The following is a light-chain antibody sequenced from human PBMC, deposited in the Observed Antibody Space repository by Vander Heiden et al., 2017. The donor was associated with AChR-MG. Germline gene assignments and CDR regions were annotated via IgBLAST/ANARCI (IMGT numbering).Light chain of an antibody. Sequence: DIQMTQSPSSLSASVGDRVTITCRESQSISSYLNWYQQKAGEAPKLLIYAASSLQSGVPSRFSGSGSGTNFTLTISSLQPEDFATYYCQQSYSTPPYTFGQGTKLEIK. CDR2: AAS. CDR1: QSISSY. V-gene: IGKV1-39*01. J-gene: IGKJ2*01. CDR3: QQSYSTPPYT.